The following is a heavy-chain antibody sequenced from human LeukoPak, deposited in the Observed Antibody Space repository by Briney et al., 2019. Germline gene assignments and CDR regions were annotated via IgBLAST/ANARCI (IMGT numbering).Heavy chain of an antibody. D-gene: IGHD2-15*01. V-gene: IGHV4-39*07. Sequence: PSETLSLTCTVSGGSISSSSYYWGWIRQPPGKGLEWIGSIYYSGSTYYNPSLKSRVTISVDTSKNQFSLKLSSVTAADTAVYYCARDCSRYCSGGSCYYYYYGMDVWGQGTTVTVSS. J-gene: IGHJ6*02. CDR2: IYYSGST. CDR3: ARDCSRYCSGGSCYYYYYGMDV. CDR1: GGSISSSSYY.